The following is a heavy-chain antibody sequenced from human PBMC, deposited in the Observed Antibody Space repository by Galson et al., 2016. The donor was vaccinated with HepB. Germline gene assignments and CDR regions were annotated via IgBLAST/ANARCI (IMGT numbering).Heavy chain of an antibody. V-gene: IGHV3-7*01. Sequence: SLRLSCAASGFTFSSYWMSWVRQAPGKGLEWVANIKEDGSEEYYVDSVKGRFTISRDNAKNSLYLQMNRLRAEDTAVYYCARDPGYITAAPFFDYWGQGTLVTVSS. CDR3: ARDPGYITAAPFFDY. J-gene: IGHJ4*02. CDR2: IKEDGSEE. CDR1: GFTFSSYW. D-gene: IGHD5-24*01.